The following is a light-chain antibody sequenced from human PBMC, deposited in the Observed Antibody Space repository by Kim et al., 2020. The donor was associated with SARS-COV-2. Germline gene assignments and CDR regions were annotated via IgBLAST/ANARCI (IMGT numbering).Light chain of an antibody. CDR3: QVWDSSTVV. CDR2: RDD. Sequence: SYELTQPLSVSVALGQTARITCGGNNIVRKNVHWYQQKPGQAPVLVIYRDDNRPSGIPERFSGSNSGNTATLTISRAQAGDEADYYCQVWDSSTVVFGGG. J-gene: IGLJ2*01. CDR1: NIVRKN. V-gene: IGLV3-9*01.